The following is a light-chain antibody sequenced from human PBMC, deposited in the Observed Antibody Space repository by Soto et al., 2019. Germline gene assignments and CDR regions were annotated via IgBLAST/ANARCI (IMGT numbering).Light chain of an antibody. CDR1: QSISSY. CDR3: QQSYSTPPWT. V-gene: IGKV1-39*01. Sequence: DIQMPQSPSSLSASVGASFPITGRASQSISSYLNWYQQKPGKAPKLLIYAASSLQSGVPSRFSGSGSGTDFTLTISSLQPEDFATYYCQQSYSTPPWTVGQGTKVDIK. CDR2: AAS. J-gene: IGKJ1*01.